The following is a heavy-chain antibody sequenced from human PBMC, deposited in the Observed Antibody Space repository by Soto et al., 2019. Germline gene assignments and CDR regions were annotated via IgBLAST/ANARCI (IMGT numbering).Heavy chain of an antibody. J-gene: IGHJ4*02. CDR2: VTYDGSIE. V-gene: IGHV3-30-3*01. Sequence: QVQLVESGGGVVQPGRSLRLSCAAPGFTFSSYAMHWVRQAPGKGLEWVALVTYDGSIEYCADSVKGRFTISRDNSKNTLYLQMNSLRAEDTAVYYCAREAESFDYWGQGTLVTVSS. CDR3: AREAESFDY. CDR1: GFTFSSYA.